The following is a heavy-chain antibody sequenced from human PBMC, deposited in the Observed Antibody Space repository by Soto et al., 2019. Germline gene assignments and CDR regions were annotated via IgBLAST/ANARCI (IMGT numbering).Heavy chain of an antibody. V-gene: IGHV1-69*12. D-gene: IGHD5-18*01. CDR3: ASGIQLWLRRINTGYSG. Sequence: QVQLVQSGAEVKKPESSVKVSCKAPGGTFSTYAISWVRQAPGQGLEWMGGIIPMFGTANYAQRFQDRVPITADESMNTVYLELSSLSSEDTAVYFCASGIQLWLRRINTGYSGWGQGTLVTVSS. CDR1: GGTFSTYA. CDR2: IIPMFGTA. J-gene: IGHJ4*02.